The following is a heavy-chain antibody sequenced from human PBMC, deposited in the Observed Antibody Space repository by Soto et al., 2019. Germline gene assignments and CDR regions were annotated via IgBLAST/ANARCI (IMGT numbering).Heavy chain of an antibody. J-gene: IGHJ5*02. V-gene: IGHV3-21*01. CDR1: GFTFSSYS. D-gene: IGHD5-12*01. CDR3: ARDVLRGYSGYDSFDP. Sequence: GGSLRLSCAAYGFTFSSYSMNWVRQAPGKGLEWVSSISSSSSYIYYADSVKGRFTISRDNAKNSLYLQMNSLRAEDTAVYYCARDVLRGYSGYDSFDPWGQGTLVTVSS. CDR2: ISSSSSYI.